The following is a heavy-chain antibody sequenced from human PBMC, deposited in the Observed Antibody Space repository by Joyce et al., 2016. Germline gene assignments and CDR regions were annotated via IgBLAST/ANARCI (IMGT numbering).Heavy chain of an antibody. V-gene: IGHV3-21*01. J-gene: IGHJ4*02. Sequence: EVQLVESGGGLVKPGESLRLSCTASGFIFSSYSMTWVRKSQEKGLEWVSSISRDNTFIFHADSVKGRFTISRDNARNSLYLQMNSLRAEDTAVYYCARDVLTTVTKAYGYWGQGTLVAVSS. CDR3: ARDVLTTVTKAYGY. CDR1: GFIFSSYS. CDR2: ISRDNTFI. D-gene: IGHD4-11*01.